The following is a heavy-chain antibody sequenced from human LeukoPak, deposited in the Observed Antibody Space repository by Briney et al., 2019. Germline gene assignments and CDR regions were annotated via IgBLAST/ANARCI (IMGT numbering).Heavy chain of an antibody. CDR1: GFSLTSSGMC. J-gene: IGHJ4*02. CDR2: SDWDNDK. Sequence: SGPALVNPTQTLTLTCTFSGFSLTSSGMCVSWIRQPPGKALEWLARSDWDNDKFYNKSLKTRLTISRDTSKNQVVLTMTNMDPVDTATFYCARTVAGRIDYWGQGTLVTVSS. V-gene: IGHV2-70*17. D-gene: IGHD6-19*01. CDR3: ARTVAGRIDY.